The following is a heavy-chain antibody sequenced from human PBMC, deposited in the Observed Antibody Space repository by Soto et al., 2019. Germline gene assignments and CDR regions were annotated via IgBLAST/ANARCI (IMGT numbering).Heavy chain of an antibody. CDR3: ARNSYCGCNCYRATTDQ. Sequence: EVQLVESGGGLVQPGGSLRLSCAVSGFTFSSYWMHWVRQAPGKGLVWVSRIDTDGARTSYADSVKGRFTTSRDNAKNTLYLQMNSLIAEDTAVYYCARNSYCGCNCYRATTDQWGQGTLVTVSS. CDR1: GFTFSSYW. CDR2: IDTDGART. J-gene: IGHJ4*02. D-gene: IGHD2-21*02. V-gene: IGHV3-74*01.